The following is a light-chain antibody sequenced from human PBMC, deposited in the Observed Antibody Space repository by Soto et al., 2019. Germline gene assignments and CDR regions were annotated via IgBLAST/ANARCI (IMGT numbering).Light chain of an antibody. Sequence: EIVLAQSPGTLSLSPGERATLSCRASQSVSSTYLAWYQQRPSQAPRLLIYGASRRATGIPDRFSGSGSGTEFTLTISRLESEDFAVYYCQQYDSSSWTFGQGTRWIS. CDR1: QSVSSTY. V-gene: IGKV3-20*01. CDR3: QQYDSSSWT. J-gene: IGKJ1*01. CDR2: GAS.